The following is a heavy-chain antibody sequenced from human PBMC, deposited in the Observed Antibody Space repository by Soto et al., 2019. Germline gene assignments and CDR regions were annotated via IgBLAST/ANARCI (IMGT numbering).Heavy chain of an antibody. D-gene: IGHD3-3*01. CDR3: ARSGRFLEWLLSREEDAFDI. V-gene: IGHV3-33*01. CDR1: GFTFSSYG. Sequence: GGSLRLSCAASGFTFSSYGMHWVRQAPGKGLEWVAVIWYDGSNKYYADSVKGRFTISRDNSKNTLYLQMNSLRAEDTAVYYCARSGRFLEWLLSREEDAFDIWGQGTMVT. CDR2: IWYDGSNK. J-gene: IGHJ3*02.